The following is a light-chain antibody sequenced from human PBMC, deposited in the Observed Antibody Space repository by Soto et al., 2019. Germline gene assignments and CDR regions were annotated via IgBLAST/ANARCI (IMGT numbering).Light chain of an antibody. CDR2: GAS. Sequence: EIVKSRSPTTLSVSPRETATLSCSASQSVSSNVAWYQQKPGQAPSLLIYGASTRATDIPPRFSGSGSGTEFTLTITSLQSEDIAVYFCQQYKNWPPLTCGGGTKVDI. V-gene: IGKV3-15*01. CDR3: QQYKNWPPLT. CDR1: QSVSSN. J-gene: IGKJ4*01.